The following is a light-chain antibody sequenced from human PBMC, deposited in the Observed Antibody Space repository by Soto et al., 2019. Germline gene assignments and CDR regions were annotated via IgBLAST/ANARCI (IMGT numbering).Light chain of an antibody. Sequence: DIVLTQSPDSLAVSLGERATINCKSSQTVLFGSNNKNYLAWYLQKPGQSPQLLIYLTSIRASGVPDRFSGSGSGTEFTLKISKVEAEDVGVYYCMQSPQTPPWTFGPGTKVDI. CDR3: MQSPQTPPWT. J-gene: IGKJ1*01. CDR1: QTVLFGSNNKNY. V-gene: IGKV4-1*01. CDR2: LTS.